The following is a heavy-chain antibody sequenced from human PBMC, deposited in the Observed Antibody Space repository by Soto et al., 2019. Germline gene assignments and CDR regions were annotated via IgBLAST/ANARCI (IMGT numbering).Heavy chain of an antibody. D-gene: IGHD2-15*01. CDR2: IIPIFGTA. V-gene: IGHV1-69*01. Sequence: QVQLVQSGAEVKKPGSSVKVSCKASGGTFSSYAISWVRQAPGQGLEWMGGIIPIFGTANYAQKFQGRVTITADESTSTAYKELSSLRSGDTAGYYCERGGRSIRYFDYWGQGTLVTVSS. CDR1: GGTFSSYA. J-gene: IGHJ4*02. CDR3: ERGGRSIRYFDY.